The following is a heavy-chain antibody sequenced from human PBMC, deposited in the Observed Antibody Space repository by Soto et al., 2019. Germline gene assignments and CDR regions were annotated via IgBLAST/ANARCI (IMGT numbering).Heavy chain of an antibody. CDR3: ARDWYMDY. J-gene: IGHJ4*02. CDR1: GFTFSNHW. V-gene: IGHV3-7*04. Sequence: EVQLLESGGGLVQPGESLRLSCAASGFTFSNHWINWIRQTPGRGLEWLAVIKQDGSEKYYVDSVKGRFTVSRDNAMNSAYLQMNSLRVDDTAVYYCARDWYMDYWGQGTLVTVSS. D-gene: IGHD1-20*01. CDR2: IKQDGSEK.